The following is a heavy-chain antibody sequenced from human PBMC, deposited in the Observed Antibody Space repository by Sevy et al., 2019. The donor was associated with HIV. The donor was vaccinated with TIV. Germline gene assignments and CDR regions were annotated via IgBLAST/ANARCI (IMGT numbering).Heavy chain of an antibody. CDR2: FDPEDGET. V-gene: IGHV1-24*01. J-gene: IGHJ6*02. Sequence: ASVKVSCKVSGYTLTELSMHWVRQAPGKGLEWMGGFDPEDGETIYAQKFQGRVTMTEDTSTDTAYMELSSLRSEDTAGYYCATDITAAAGTGDYYYYGMDVWGQGTTVTVSS. D-gene: IGHD6-13*01. CDR1: GYTLTELS. CDR3: ATDITAAAGTGDYYYYGMDV.